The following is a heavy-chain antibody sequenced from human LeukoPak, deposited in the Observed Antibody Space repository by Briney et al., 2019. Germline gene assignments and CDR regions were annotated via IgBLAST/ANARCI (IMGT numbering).Heavy chain of an antibody. D-gene: IGHD5-18*01. Sequence: SETLTLSCTASGGTFSSHYWSWVRQPPGKGLEWIAYMLDSVNTKDNPSLNSRLTLSADTSKNQFSLRLSSVTAADTAVYYCATIKRGSIYGYFDFWGQGIKVTVSS. CDR2: MLDSVNT. CDR3: ATIKRGSIYGYFDF. J-gene: IGHJ4*02. V-gene: IGHV4-59*11. CDR1: GGTFSSHY.